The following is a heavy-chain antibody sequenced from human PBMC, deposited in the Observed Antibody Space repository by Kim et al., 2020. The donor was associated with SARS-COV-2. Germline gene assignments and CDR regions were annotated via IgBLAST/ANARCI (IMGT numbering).Heavy chain of an antibody. J-gene: IGHJ4*02. D-gene: IGHD3-22*01. Sequence: GKGRCTISRTNTKNTPYLQMNSLRAEDTAVYYCAKKRSSGYYYGYFDYWGQGTLVTVSS. V-gene: IGHV3-23*01. CDR3: AKKRSSGYYYGYFDY.